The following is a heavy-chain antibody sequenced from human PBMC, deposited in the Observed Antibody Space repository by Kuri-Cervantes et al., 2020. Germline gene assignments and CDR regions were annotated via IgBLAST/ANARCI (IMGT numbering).Heavy chain of an antibody. V-gene: IGHV3-30*01. J-gene: IGHJ4*02. CDR3: AQDWNADYYFDY. CDR2: ISYDGSNK. CDR1: GFTFSSYA. D-gene: IGHD1-1*01. Sequence: LKISCAASGFTFSSYAMHWVSQAPGKGLEWVAVISYDGSNKYYADSVKGRFTISRDNSKNTLYLQMNSLRVEDTAVFFCAQDWNADYYFDYWGQGTLVTVSS.